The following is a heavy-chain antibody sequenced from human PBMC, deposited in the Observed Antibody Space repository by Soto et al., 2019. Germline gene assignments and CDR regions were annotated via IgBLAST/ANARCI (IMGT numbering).Heavy chain of an antibody. V-gene: IGHV4-30-4*01. CDR3: ARGRRKTYYYGSSGYYSNWFDP. J-gene: IGHJ5*02. Sequence: QVQLQESGPGLVEPSQTLSLTCTVSGGSISSGDYYWSWIRQPPGKGLEGIGYIYYSGSTYYNPSLTSRVTISVDTSKNHFSLKLSSVTAADTAVYYCARGRRKTYYYGSSGYYSNWFDPWGQGTLVTVSS. D-gene: IGHD3-22*01. CDR1: GGSISSGDYY. CDR2: IYYSGST.